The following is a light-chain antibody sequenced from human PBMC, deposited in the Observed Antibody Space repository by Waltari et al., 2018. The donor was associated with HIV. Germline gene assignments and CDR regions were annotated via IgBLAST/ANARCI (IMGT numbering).Light chain of an antibody. Sequence: IQMTQSPSILSASVGDGVTITCRASQNVESWLAWYQQRPGRAPKLLIYKASTLEYGVPARFSGSGSGTDFTLTINSLQPDDFATYYCQQYNSDFYTFGQGTRLELK. CDR2: KAS. CDR3: QQYNSDFYT. J-gene: IGKJ2*01. V-gene: IGKV1-5*03. CDR1: QNVESW.